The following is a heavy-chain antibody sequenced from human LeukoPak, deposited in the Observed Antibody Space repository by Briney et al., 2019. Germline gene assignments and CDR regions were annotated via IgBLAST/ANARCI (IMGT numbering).Heavy chain of an antibody. CDR3: ARKTKTYGDYFDY. Sequence: ASVKVSCKVSGYTLTELSMHWVRQAPGKGLEWMGGFDPEDGETIYAQKFQGRVTMTEDTSTDTAYMELRSLRSDDTAVYYCARKTKTYGDYFDYWGQGTLVTVSS. CDR1: GYTLTELS. D-gene: IGHD4-17*01. CDR2: FDPEDGET. V-gene: IGHV1-24*01. J-gene: IGHJ4*02.